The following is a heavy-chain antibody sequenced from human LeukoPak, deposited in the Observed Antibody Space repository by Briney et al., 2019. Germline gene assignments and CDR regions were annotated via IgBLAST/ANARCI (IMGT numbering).Heavy chain of an antibody. D-gene: IGHD6-13*01. J-gene: IGHJ6*02. CDR1: GFTFDDYA. V-gene: IGHV3-9*01. Sequence: GGSLRLSCAASGFTFDDYAMHWVRQAPGKGLEWVSGISWNSGSIGYADSVKGRFTISRDNAKNSLYLQMNSLRAEDTALYYCAKDIALIAAAGKGRYYYYYGMDVWGQGTTVTVSS. CDR3: AKDIALIAAAGKGRYYYYYGMDV. CDR2: ISWNSGSI.